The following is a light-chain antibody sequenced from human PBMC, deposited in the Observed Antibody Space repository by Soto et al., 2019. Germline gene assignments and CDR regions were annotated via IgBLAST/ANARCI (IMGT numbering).Light chain of an antibody. CDR3: QTWVTGIHI. Sequence: QLVLTQSPSASASLGASVKLTCTLSSGHSNYAIAWHQQQPEKGPRFLMKLNSDGSHSKGDVLPDRFSGSSSGAERYLTISTLQSEDEADYYCQTWVTGIHIFGGGTKLTVL. CDR1: SGHSNYA. CDR2: LNSDGSH. V-gene: IGLV4-69*01. J-gene: IGLJ2*01.